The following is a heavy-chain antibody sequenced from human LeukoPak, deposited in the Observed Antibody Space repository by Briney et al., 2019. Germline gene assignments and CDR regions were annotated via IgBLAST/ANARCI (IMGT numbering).Heavy chain of an antibody. V-gene: IGHV4-39*01. Sequence: SETLSLTCTVSGGSISSSSYYWGWIRQPPGKGLEWIGSIYYSGSTYYNPSLKSRVTISVDTSKNQFSLKLSSVTAADTAVYYCARQYGDYGSADDYFDYWGQGTLVTVSS. CDR3: ARQYGDYGSADDYFDY. J-gene: IGHJ4*02. CDR1: GGSISSSSYY. CDR2: IYYSGST. D-gene: IGHD4-17*01.